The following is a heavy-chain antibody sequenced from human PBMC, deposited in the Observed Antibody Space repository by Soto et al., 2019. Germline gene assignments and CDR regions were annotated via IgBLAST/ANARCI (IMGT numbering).Heavy chain of an antibody. Sequence: EVQLVQSGAEVKKPGESLKISCRVSGYSFTNYWIGWVRQMPGKGLEWIGLIYPGDSDTRYSPSFQGQVTISADKSISTAYLQWSSLKASDTAVYYCARQGSNNWFDSWGQGTLVTVSS. CDR1: GYSFTNYW. V-gene: IGHV5-51*01. CDR2: IYPGDSDT. J-gene: IGHJ5*01. CDR3: ARQGSNNWFDS.